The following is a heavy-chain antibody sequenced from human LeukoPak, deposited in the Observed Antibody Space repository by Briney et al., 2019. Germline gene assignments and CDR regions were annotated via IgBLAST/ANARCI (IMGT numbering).Heavy chain of an antibody. CDR1: GGSISSSSYY. Sequence: SETLSLTCTVSGGSISSSSYYWGWIRQPPGKGLEWIGSIYYSGSTYYNPSLKSRVTISVDTSKNQFSLKLSSVTAADTAVYYCARVGDVDTAMVTPWFDPWGQGTLVTVSS. CDR3: ARVGDVDTAMVTPWFDP. V-gene: IGHV4-39*07. CDR2: IYYSGST. J-gene: IGHJ5*02. D-gene: IGHD5-18*01.